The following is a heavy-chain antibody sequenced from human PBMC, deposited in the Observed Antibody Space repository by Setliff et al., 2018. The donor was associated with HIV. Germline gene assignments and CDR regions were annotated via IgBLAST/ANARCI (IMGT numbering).Heavy chain of an antibody. CDR2: IYYSGST. V-gene: IGHV4-39*07. Sequence: SETLSLPCTVSGGSISSSSYYWGWIRQPPGKGLEWIGSIYYSGSTYYNPSLKTRVTISVDTSKNQFSLKLSSVTTADTAVYYCARSRTSSGYYGVTGYGMDVWGQGTTVTVSS. J-gene: IGHJ6*02. CDR3: ARSRTSSGYYGVTGYGMDV. CDR1: GGSISSSSYY. D-gene: IGHD3-22*01.